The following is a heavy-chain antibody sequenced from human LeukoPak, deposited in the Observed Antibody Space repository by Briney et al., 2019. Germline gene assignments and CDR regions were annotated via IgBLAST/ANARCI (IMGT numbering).Heavy chain of an antibody. CDR3: ARGKTSQNIVTRKTYNWFDP. J-gene: IGHJ5*02. D-gene: IGHD2/OR15-2a*01. Sequence: GGSLRLSCAASGFTFSSYWMSWVRQAPGKGLEWVAVISYDGSNKYYADSVKGRFTISRDNAKNSLYLQMKSLRAEDTAVYYCARGKTSQNIVTRKTYNWFDPWGQGTLVTVSS. V-gene: IGHV3-30*03. CDR1: GFTFSSYW. CDR2: ISYDGSNK.